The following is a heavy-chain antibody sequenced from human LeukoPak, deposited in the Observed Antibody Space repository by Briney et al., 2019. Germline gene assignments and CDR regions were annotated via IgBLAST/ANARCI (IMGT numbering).Heavy chain of an antibody. V-gene: IGHV3-30*18. Sequence: GGSLRLSCAASGFTFSTYGMHWVRQAPGKGLEWVAVISYDGSNKYYADSVKGRFTISRDNSKNTLYLQMNSLRAEDTAVYYCAKVRIVGATPTNYFDYWGQGTLVTVSS. CDR1: GFTFSTYG. J-gene: IGHJ4*02. D-gene: IGHD1-26*01. CDR3: AKVRIVGATPTNYFDY. CDR2: ISYDGSNK.